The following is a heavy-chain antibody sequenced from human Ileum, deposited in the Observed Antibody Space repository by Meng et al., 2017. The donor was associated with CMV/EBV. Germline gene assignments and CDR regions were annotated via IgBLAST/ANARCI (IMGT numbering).Heavy chain of an antibody. CDR3: ARDGVSSTSSWYNY. J-gene: IGHJ4*02. CDR1: GYIFTSYG. CDR2: ISAYNGNT. Sequence: SVKVSCKASGYIFTSYGISWVRQAPGQGLEWMGWISAYNGNTNYAQKLQGRVTMTTDTSTSTAYMELRSLRSDDTAVYYCARDGVSSTSSWYNYWGQGTLVTVSS. V-gene: IGHV1-18*01. D-gene: IGHD6-13*01.